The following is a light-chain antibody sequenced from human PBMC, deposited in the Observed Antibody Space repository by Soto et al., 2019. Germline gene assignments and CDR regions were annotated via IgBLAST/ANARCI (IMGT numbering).Light chain of an antibody. CDR3: QQYGSLVT. V-gene: IGKV3-20*01. J-gene: IGKJ1*01. CDR2: GAS. CDR1: QSVSSNY. Sequence: EIVLTQSPGTLSLSPGERATLSCRASQSVSSNYLAWYQQKPGQAPRLLIYGASSRATGIPDRFSGSGSGTDFTLTIRRLEPEDLAVYYCQQYGSLVTFGQGTKGDIK.